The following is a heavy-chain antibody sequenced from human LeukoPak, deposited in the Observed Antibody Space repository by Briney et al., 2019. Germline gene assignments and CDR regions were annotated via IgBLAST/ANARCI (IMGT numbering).Heavy chain of an antibody. V-gene: IGHV3-23*01. D-gene: IGHD4-17*01. CDR1: GSTFSSYA. J-gene: IGHJ4*02. Sequence: GGSLRLSCAASGSTFSSYAMSWVRQAPGKGLEWVSAISGSGGSTYYADSVKGRFTISRDNSKNTLYLQMNSLRAEDTAVYYCAKSTPPYGDYLYYFDYWGQGTLVTVSS. CDR2: ISGSGGST. CDR3: AKSTPPYGDYLYYFDY.